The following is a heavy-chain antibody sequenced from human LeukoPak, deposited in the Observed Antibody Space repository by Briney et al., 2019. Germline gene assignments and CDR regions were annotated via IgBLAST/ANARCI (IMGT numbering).Heavy chain of an antibody. CDR3: ATYNVLRYFDWLPRAPDAFDI. D-gene: IGHD3-9*01. CDR2: IYYSGST. V-gene: IGHV4-61*01. J-gene: IGHJ3*02. CDR1: GDSVSNGHYY. Sequence: PSETLSLTCTVSGDSVSNGHYYCSWIRQPPGKGLEWIGYIYYSGSTNYNSSLKSRVTISVDTSKNQFSLKLSSVTAADTAVYYCATYNVLRYFDWLPRAPDAFDIWGQGTMVTVSS.